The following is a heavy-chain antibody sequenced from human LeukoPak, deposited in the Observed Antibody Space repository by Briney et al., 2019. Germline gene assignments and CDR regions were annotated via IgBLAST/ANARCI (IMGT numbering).Heavy chain of an antibody. J-gene: IGHJ5*02. D-gene: IGHD2-15*01. CDR1: GFTFSSYG. Sequence: GGSLRLSCAASGFTFSSYGMNWVRQAPGKGLEWVSYISSSSSTIYYADSVKGRYTISRDNAKNSLYLQMNSLRAEDTAVYYCARGVVVVAATPPWFDPWGQGTLVTVSS. CDR2: ISSSSSTI. V-gene: IGHV3-48*01. CDR3: ARGVVVVAATPPWFDP.